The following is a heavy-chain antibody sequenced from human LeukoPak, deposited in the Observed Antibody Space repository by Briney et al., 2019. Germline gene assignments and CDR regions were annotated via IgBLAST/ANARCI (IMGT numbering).Heavy chain of an antibody. Sequence: ASVKLSCKTSGFTFTSYGFTWVRQAPGQGAEWMGWISAYNGNTNYAQKFRGRVTMTTDTSTSTVYMELRSLTSDDTAVYYCARGGLSSSGCDFWGPGTLVSVSS. V-gene: IGHV1-18*01. CDR1: GFTFTSYG. CDR3: ARGGLSSSGCDF. CDR2: ISAYNGNT. D-gene: IGHD6-19*01. J-gene: IGHJ4*02.